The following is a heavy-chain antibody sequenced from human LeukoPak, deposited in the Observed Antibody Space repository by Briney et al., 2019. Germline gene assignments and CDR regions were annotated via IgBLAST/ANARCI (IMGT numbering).Heavy chain of an antibody. D-gene: IGHD3-16*01. Sequence: GASVKVSCKASGYTFTSYGITWVRQAPGQGLEWMGWISTFNGDTNYAQKFQGRVTMTTDASTSTAYMELRSLRSDDTAVYYCARDLVATTPPPYYDYVWGSPYYYGMDVWGRGTTVTVSS. V-gene: IGHV1-18*01. CDR1: GYTFTSYG. CDR3: ARDLVATTPPPYYDYVWGSPYYYGMDV. J-gene: IGHJ6*02. CDR2: ISTFNGDT.